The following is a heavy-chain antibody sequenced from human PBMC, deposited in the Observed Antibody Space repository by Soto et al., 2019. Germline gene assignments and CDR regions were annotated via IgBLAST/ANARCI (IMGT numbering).Heavy chain of an antibody. V-gene: IGHV3-74*01. D-gene: IGHD6-19*01. J-gene: IGHJ5*02. CDR2: IGPDGTST. Sequence: GGSLRLSCAVSGVTFRDYWMHWVRQVPGKELLWVSRIGPDGTSTKYADSVKGRFTISRSNPENTLYLQMNSLRAEDTGVYYCVREVIAVLGSIRWFDPWGQGTLVTV. CDR1: GVTFRDYW. CDR3: VREVIAVLGSIRWFDP.